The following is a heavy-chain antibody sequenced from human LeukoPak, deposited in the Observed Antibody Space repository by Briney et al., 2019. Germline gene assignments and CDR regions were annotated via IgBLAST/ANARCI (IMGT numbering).Heavy chain of an antibody. CDR1: GFTLSSHW. V-gene: IGHV3-74*03. CDR3: AGGWYQYGMDV. J-gene: IGHJ6*02. Sequence: GESLKISCGASGFTLSSHWMYWVRQAPGKGLVWVSLINLDGSYTAYADSVKGRFTISRDNAENRLYLQMNSLRAEDTAVYYCAGGWYQYGMDVWGQGTTVTVSS. D-gene: IGHD6-19*01. CDR2: INLDGSYT.